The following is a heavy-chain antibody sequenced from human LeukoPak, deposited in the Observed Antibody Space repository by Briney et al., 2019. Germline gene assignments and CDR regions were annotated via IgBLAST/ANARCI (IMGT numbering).Heavy chain of an antibody. CDR3: AGPGGYYYDSSGYAAFDI. V-gene: IGHV4-38-2*02. J-gene: IGHJ3*02. CDR1: GYSISSGYY. D-gene: IGHD3-22*01. CDR2: IYHSGST. Sequence: SETLSLTCTVSGYSISSGYYWGWIRQPPGKGLEWIGSIYHSGSTYYNPSLKSRVTISVDTSKNQFSLKLSSVTAADTAVYYCAGPGGYYYDSSGYAAFDIWGQGTMVTVSS.